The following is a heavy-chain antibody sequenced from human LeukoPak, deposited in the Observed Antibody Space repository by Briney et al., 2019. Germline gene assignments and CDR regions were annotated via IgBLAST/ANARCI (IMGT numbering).Heavy chain of an antibody. CDR1: GFTFSSYA. V-gene: IGHV3-23*01. CDR3: AKEPREYCSSTSCPNWIDP. CDR2: ISASGGTT. D-gene: IGHD2-2*01. Sequence: GGSLRLSCAASGFTFSSYAMSWVRQAPGKGLEWVSAISASGGTTYYADSVKGRFTIPRDNSKNTLYLQMSGLRAEDTAVYYCAKEPREYCSSTSCPNWIDPWGQGTLVTVSS. J-gene: IGHJ5*02.